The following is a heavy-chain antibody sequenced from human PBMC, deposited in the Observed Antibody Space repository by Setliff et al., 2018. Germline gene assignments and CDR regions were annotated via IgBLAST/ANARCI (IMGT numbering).Heavy chain of an antibody. J-gene: IGHJ6*03. D-gene: IGHD2-2*01. Sequence: PGGSLRLSCAASGFTFSDYYMSWIRQAPGKGLEWVSYISSSGSTIYYADSVKGRFTISRDNAKNSLYLQMNSLRAEDTAVYYCAKMAGYCSSTSCSYYYYYMDVWGKGTRSPSP. CDR2: ISSSGSTI. CDR3: AKMAGYCSSTSCSYYYYYMDV. CDR1: GFTFSDYY. V-gene: IGHV3-11*04.